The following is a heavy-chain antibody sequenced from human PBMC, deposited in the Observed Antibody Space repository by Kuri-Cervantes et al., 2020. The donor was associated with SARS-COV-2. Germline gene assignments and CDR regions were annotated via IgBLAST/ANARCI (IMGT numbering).Heavy chain of an antibody. CDR3: ARDLETFGVPYGYGMDV. D-gene: IGHD3-3*01. J-gene: IGHJ6*02. CDR1: GFTFSSYG. CDR2: IWYDGSNK. V-gene: IGHV3-33*01. Sequence: GESLKISCAASGFTFSSYGMHWVRQAPGKGLEWVAVIWYDGSNKYYADSVKGRFTISRDNSKNTLYLQMNSLRAEDTAVYYCARDLETFGVPYGYGMDVWGQGTTVTVSS.